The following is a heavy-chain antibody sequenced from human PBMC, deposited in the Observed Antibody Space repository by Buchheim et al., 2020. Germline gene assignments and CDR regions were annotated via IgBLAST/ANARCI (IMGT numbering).Heavy chain of an antibody. Sequence: QVQLVESGGGVVQPGRSLRLSCAASGFTFSSYGMHWVRQAPGKGLEWVAVISYDGSNKYYADSVKGRFTISRDNSKNTLYLQMNSLRAEDTAVYYCAKDRDLKAALQPFDYWGQGTL. CDR1: GFTFSSYG. CDR2: ISYDGSNK. CDR3: AKDRDLKAALQPFDY. D-gene: IGHD1-1*01. V-gene: IGHV3-30*18. J-gene: IGHJ4*02.